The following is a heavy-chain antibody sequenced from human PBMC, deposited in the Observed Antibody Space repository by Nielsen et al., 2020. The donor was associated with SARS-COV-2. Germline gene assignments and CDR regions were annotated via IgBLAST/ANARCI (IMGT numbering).Heavy chain of an antibody. CDR3: AKGYSSSQVGAFDY. J-gene: IGHJ4*02. V-gene: IGHV3-9*01. D-gene: IGHD6-13*01. CDR2: ISWNSGSI. Sequence: GGSLRLSCAASGFTFDDYAMHWVRQAPGKGLEWVSGISWNSGSIGYADSVKGRFTISRDNAKNSLYLQMNSLRAEDTALYYCAKGYSSSQVGAFDYWGQGTLVTVSS. CDR1: GFTFDDYA.